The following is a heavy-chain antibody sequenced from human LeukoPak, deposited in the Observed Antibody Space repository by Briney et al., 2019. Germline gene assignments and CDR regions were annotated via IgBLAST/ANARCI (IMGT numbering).Heavy chain of an antibody. J-gene: IGHJ4*02. Sequence: SETLSLTCTVSGGPRSSGSYYWSWIRQPAGKGLEWIGRIYASGSNNYNPSLRNRVTISVDTSKNQFSLKLRSVTAADTAVYYCASSQAGDFDYWGQGTLVTVSS. CDR3: ASSQAGDFDY. V-gene: IGHV4-61*02. CDR1: GGPRSSGSYY. CDR2: IYASGSN. D-gene: IGHD6-13*01.